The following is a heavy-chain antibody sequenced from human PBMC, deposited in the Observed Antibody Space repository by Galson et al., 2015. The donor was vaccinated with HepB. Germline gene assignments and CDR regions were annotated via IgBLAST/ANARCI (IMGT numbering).Heavy chain of an antibody. J-gene: IGHJ4*02. CDR2: INTNTANP. CDR1: GYSFTTYT. D-gene: IGHD3-10*01. V-gene: IGHV7-4-1*02. Sequence: SVKVSCKASGYSFTTYTINWVRQAPGQGLEWMGWINTNTANPTYAQGFTGRYVFSLDTSVRTAYLQINSLKVEDTAVYYCARDQGSSDHWGQGTLVIVSS. CDR3: ARDQGSSDH.